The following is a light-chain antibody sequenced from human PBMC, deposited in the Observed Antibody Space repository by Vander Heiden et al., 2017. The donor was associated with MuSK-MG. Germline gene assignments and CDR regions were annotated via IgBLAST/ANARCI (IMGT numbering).Light chain of an antibody. CDR3: QQNGSSPMT. V-gene: IGKV1-39*01. CDR1: ERISSY. J-gene: IGKJ1*01. CDR2: AAS. Sequence: IQMTQSPSSLSASVGDRVTITCRARERISSYLNWYQQKPGQAPKLLIYAASSLHSGVPSRFSGSGSGTDFTLTISRLQPEDFAMYYCQQNGSSPMTFGEGTKVEIK.